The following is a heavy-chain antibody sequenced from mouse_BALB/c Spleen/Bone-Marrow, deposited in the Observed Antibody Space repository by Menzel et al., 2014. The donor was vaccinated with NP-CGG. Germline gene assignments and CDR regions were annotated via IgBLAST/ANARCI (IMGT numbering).Heavy chain of an antibody. CDR1: GISITTGNYR. D-gene: IGHD2-10*02. CDR3: ARDLKGYGNPFAY. Sequence: EVKLVESGPGLVKPSQTVSLTCTVTGISITTGNYRWSWIRQFPGNKLEWIGYIYYSGTITYNPSLTSRTTITRDTSXNQFFLEMDSLTAEDTATYYCARDLKGYGNPFAYWGQGTLVTVSA. CDR2: IYYSGTI. V-gene: IGHV3-5*02. J-gene: IGHJ3*01.